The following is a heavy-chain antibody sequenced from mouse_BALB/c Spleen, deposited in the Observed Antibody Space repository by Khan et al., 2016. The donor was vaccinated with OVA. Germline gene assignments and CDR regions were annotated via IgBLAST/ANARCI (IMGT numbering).Heavy chain of an antibody. V-gene: IGHV2-6-5*01. Sequence: QVQLKQSGPGLVAPSQNLSLTCTVSGFSLSDYGVSWIRQPPGKGLEWLGVIWGGGSTYYNSDLKSRLSISTDNSKSQVFLKMSSLQSDDTAMFYCAKGVWSYYYTLDYWGKGTSVTVSS. J-gene: IGHJ4*01. CDR3: AKGVWSYYYTLDY. CDR1: GFSLSDYG. CDR2: IWGGGST.